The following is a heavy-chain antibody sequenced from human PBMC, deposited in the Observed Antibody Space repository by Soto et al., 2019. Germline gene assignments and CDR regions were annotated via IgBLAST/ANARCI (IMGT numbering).Heavy chain of an antibody. D-gene: IGHD2-2*01. V-gene: IGHV1-18*01. J-gene: IGHJ5*02. Sequence: ASVKVSCKASGYTFTSYGISWVRQAPGQGLEWMGWISAYNGNTNYAQKLQGKVTMTTDTSTSTAYMELRSLRSDDTAVYYCASTGYCSSTSRYAEVGWFDPWGQGTLVTVSS. CDR3: ASTGYCSSTSRYAEVGWFDP. CDR2: ISAYNGNT. CDR1: GYTFTSYG.